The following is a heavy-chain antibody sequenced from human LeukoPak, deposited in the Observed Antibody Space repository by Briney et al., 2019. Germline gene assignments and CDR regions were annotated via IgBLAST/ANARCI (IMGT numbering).Heavy chain of an antibody. V-gene: IGHV3-30*18. CDR1: GFTFSSYG. Sequence: PGGSLRLSCAASGFTFSSYGMHWVRQAPGKGLEWVAVISYDGSNKYYADSVKGRFTISRDNSKNTLYLQMNSLRAEDTAVYYCAKDRVTTVTTGGFPANDYWGQGTLVTVSS. CDR2: ISYDGSNK. J-gene: IGHJ4*02. D-gene: IGHD4-17*01. CDR3: AKDRVTTVTTGGFPANDY.